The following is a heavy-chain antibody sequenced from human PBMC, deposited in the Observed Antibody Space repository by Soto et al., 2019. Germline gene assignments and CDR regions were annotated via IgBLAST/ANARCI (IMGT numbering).Heavy chain of an antibody. J-gene: IGHJ4*02. V-gene: IGHV3-23*01. CDR3: PKGGATYGILTHDY. Sequence: EVQLLESGGGLIQPGGSLRLSCAASGFTFGAYAMSWVRQAPWKGVECVATVTGSATNIYYTDSVKGRFAVSRENSRDTLYLQMNRLTAEETAVYYCPKGGATYGILTHDYWGQGTLITVSS. CDR2: VTGSATNI. CDR1: GFTFGAYA. D-gene: IGHD3-10*01.